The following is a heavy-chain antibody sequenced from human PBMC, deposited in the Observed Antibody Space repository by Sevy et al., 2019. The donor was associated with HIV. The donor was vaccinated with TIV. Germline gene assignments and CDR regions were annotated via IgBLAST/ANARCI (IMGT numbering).Heavy chain of an antibody. Sequence: GGSLRLSCKPSGFTFITYAMNWGRQAPGKGLEWVSTIYGSGGATYYADSVKGRFTISRDNSKNTLYLQMNSLRTEDSAVYYCAGGRYDSSGSFDAFDIWGQGTMVTVSS. CDR2: IYGSGGAT. J-gene: IGHJ3*02. CDR1: GFTFITYA. D-gene: IGHD3-22*01. V-gene: IGHV3-23*01. CDR3: AGGRYDSSGSFDAFDI.